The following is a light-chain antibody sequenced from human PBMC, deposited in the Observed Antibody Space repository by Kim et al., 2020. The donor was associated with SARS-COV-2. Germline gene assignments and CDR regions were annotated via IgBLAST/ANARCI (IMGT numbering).Light chain of an antibody. CDR3: QQYGSSPNT. V-gene: IGKV3-20*01. Sequence: SPGERATLSCRASQSVSSSYLAWYQKKPGQAPRLLIYGASSRATGIPDRFSGSGSGTDFTLTISRLEPEHFAVYYCQQYGSSPNTFGGGTKVDIK. CDR1: QSVSSSY. J-gene: IGKJ4*01. CDR2: GAS.